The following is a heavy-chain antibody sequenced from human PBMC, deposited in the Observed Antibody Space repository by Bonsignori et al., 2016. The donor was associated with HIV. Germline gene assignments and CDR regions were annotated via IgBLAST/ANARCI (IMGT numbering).Heavy chain of an antibody. D-gene: IGHD2-2*01. V-gene: IGHV4-61*07. Sequence: RQAPGKGLEWIGYIYYSGSTNYNPSLKSRVTISVDTSKNQFSLKLSSVTAADTAVYYCARLTSCFDYWGQGTLVTVSS. CDR3: ARLTSCFDY. CDR2: IYYSGST. J-gene: IGHJ4*02.